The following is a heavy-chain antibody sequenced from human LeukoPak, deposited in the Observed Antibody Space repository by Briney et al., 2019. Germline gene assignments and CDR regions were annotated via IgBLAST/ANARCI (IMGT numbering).Heavy chain of an antibody. CDR1: GDSVSSNSAA. Sequence: SQTLSLTCAISGDSVSSNSAAWNWIRQSPSRGLEWLGRTYYRSKWYNDYAVSVKSRITINPDTSKNQFSLQLNSVTPEDTAVYYCERGDTAITGTGMDVWGQGTTVTVSS. V-gene: IGHV6-1*01. CDR3: ERGDTAITGTGMDV. J-gene: IGHJ6*02. D-gene: IGHD5-18*01. CDR2: TYYRSKWYN.